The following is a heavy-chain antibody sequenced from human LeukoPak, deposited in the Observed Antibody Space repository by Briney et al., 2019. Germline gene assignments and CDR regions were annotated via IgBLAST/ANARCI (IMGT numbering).Heavy chain of an antibody. J-gene: IGHJ4*02. D-gene: IGHD6-6*01. Sequence: SETLSLTCTVSGGSISSYYWSWIRQPPGKGLEWIGYIYYSGSTNYNPSLKSRVTISVDTSKNQFSLKLSSVTAADTAVYYCARTPYSSSSFPFDYWGQGTLVIVSS. V-gene: IGHV4-59*01. CDR2: IYYSGST. CDR3: ARTPYSSSSFPFDY. CDR1: GGSISSYY.